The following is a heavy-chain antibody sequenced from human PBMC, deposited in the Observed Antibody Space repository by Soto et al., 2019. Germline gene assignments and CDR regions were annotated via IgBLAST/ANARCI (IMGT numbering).Heavy chain of an antibody. CDR2: IYYSGST. CDR1: GDSISSSSYY. D-gene: IGHD3-3*01. V-gene: IGHV4-39*01. Sequence: QLQLQESGPGLVKPSETLSLTCTVSGDSISSSSYYWGWIRQPPGKGLEWIGSIYYSGSTYYNPSLKSRVTISVDTSKNQFSLKLSSVTAADTAVYYCERILVFGVVITFDYWGQETLVTVSS. J-gene: IGHJ4*02. CDR3: ERILVFGVVITFDY.